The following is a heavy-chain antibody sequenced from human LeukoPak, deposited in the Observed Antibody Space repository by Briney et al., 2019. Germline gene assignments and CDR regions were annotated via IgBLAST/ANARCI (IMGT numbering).Heavy chain of an antibody. D-gene: IGHD6-6*01. J-gene: IGHJ6*03. CDR3: ARIGGYSSSSYYYYMDV. V-gene: IGHV3-21*01. CDR1: EFTFSSYN. Sequence: KAGGSLRLSCAASEFTFSSYNMNWVRQAPGKGLEWVSSISSSSSYIYYADSVKGRFTISRDNAKNSLYLQMNSLRAEDTAVYYCARIGGYSSSSYYYYMDVWGKGTTVTVSS. CDR2: ISSSSSYI.